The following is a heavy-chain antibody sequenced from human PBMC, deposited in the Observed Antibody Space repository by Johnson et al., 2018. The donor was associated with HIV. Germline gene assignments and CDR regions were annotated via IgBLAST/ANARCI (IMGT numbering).Heavy chain of an antibody. CDR3: AIRNGHAFDI. Sequence: QVQLVESGGGVVQPGRSLRLSCAASGFTFSSYAMHWVCQAPGKALEWVAVISYDGRKKYYADPVKGRFTISRVNSKNTLYLQRNSRRAEYTAVYYCAIRNGHAFDIWGQGTMGTVSS. J-gene: IGHJ3*02. V-gene: IGHV3-30-3*01. CDR2: ISYDGRKK. CDR1: GFTFSSYA. D-gene: IGHD4-11*01.